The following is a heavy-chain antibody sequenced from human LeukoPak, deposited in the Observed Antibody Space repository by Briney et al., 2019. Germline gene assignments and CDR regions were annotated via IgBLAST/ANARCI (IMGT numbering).Heavy chain of an antibody. J-gene: IGHJ4*02. D-gene: IGHD6-19*01. Sequence: SETLSLTCTVPGGSVSTYYWSWIRQPPGKGLEWIGNIYYSGSTNYNPSLKSRVTISLDTSKNQFSLKLSSVTAADTAVYYCASAAGWLRFDFWGQGTLVTVFS. V-gene: IGHV4-59*08. CDR2: IYYSGST. CDR1: GGSVSTYY. CDR3: ASAAGWLRFDF.